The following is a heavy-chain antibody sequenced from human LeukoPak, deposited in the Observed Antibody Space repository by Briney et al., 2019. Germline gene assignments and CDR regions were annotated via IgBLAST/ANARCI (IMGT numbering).Heavy chain of an antibody. V-gene: IGHV3-9*01. D-gene: IGHD6-6*01. CDR2: ISWNSGTI. CDR1: GFTFDNSA. CDR3: AKGVSSIPVRGPLDY. Sequence: PGGSLRLSCAASGFTFDNSAMYWVRQFPGKGLEWISGISWNSGTIDYASSVKGRFTISRDNAENFLYLQMNSLSTEDTAFYYCAKGVSSIPVRGPLDYWGQGALVTVSS. J-gene: IGHJ4*02.